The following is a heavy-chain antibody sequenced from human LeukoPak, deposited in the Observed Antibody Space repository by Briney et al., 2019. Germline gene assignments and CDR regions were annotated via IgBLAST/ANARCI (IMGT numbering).Heavy chain of an antibody. CDR3: ARDIGRYGDYEATSYFDY. Sequence: GASVRVSCKASGYTFTSYGISWVRQAPGQWLELMGWISAYNGNTNYAQKLQGRVTMTTDTSTSTAYMELRSLRSDDTAVYYCARDIGRYGDYEATSYFDYWGQGTLVTVSS. D-gene: IGHD4-17*01. CDR1: GYTFTSYG. V-gene: IGHV1-18*01. J-gene: IGHJ4*02. CDR2: ISAYNGNT.